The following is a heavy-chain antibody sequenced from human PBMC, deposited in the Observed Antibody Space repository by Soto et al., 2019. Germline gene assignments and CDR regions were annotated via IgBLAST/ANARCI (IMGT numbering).Heavy chain of an antibody. CDR3: ARGNYGDFDY. Sequence: SETLSLTCTVSGGSISSYYWRWIRQPPGKGLEWIGYIYYSGSTNCNPSLKSRVTISVDTSKNQFSLKLSSVTAADTAVYYCARGNYGDFDYWGQGTLVTVSS. CDR1: GGSISSYY. CDR2: IYYSGST. V-gene: IGHV4-59*01. D-gene: IGHD4-17*01. J-gene: IGHJ4*02.